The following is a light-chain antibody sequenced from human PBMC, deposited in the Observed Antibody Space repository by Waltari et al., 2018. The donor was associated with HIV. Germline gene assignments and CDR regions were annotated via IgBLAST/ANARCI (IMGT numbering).Light chain of an antibody. J-gene: IGLJ3*02. Sequence: QSALTQPASVSGSPGQSITISCTGASSDIGTYDLVSWYQQRPGNAPKLIIHAGTRRPSGISVRFSASTSGDTASLTISGLQPEDGADYYGSSPAGGGILMFGGGTKVTVL. CDR2: AGT. V-gene: IGLV2-23*01. CDR3: SSPAGGGILM. CDR1: SSDIGTYDL.